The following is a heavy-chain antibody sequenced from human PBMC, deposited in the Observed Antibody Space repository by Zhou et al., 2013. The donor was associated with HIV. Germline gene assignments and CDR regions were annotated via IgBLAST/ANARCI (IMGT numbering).Heavy chain of an antibody. CDR2: ISSSGSTI. D-gene: IGHD4-17*01. Sequence: EVQLVESGGGLVQPGGSLRLSCAASGFTFSSYEMNWVRQAPGKGLEWVSYISSSGSTIYYADSVKGRFTISRDNAKNSLYLQMNSLRAEDTAVYYCARENGDYPGDWFDPWGQGTLVTVSS. CDR1: GFTFSSYE. V-gene: IGHV3-48*03. J-gene: IGHJ5*02. CDR3: ARENGDYPGDWFDP.